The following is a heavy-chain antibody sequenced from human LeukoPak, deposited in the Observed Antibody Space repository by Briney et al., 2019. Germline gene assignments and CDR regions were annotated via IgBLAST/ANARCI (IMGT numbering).Heavy chain of an antibody. CDR2: INPNSGGT. J-gene: IGHJ4*02. V-gene: IGHV1-2*02. D-gene: IGHD4-11*01. CDR1: GYTFTGYY. CDR3: ATGYSDYDFDF. Sequence: ASVKVSCKASGYTFTGYYIHWVRQAPGQGLEWMGWINPNSGGTNYGQNFQARVTMTRDTSIRTAYMELSRLRSDDTAVYYCATGYSDYDFDFWGQGTLVTVSS.